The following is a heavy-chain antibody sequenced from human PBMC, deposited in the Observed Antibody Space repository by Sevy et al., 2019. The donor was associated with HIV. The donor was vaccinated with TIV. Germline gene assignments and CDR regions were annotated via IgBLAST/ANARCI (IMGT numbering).Heavy chain of an antibody. V-gene: IGHV3-30*18. CDR3: AKWGGDYSGDSLHH. CDR1: GFIFSSHG. D-gene: IGHD2-21*02. Sequence: GGSLRLSCAASGFIFSSHGMRWVRHAPGKGLEWVAAITSFDGSNKYYADSVKGRFTISRDNSKNTVYLQMNNLRPEDTAVYYCAKWGGDYSGDSLHHWGQGILVTVSS. CDR2: ITSFDGSNK. J-gene: IGHJ5*02.